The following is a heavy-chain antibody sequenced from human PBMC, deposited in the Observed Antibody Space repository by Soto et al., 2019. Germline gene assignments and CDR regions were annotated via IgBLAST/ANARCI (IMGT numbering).Heavy chain of an antibody. Sequence: PSETLSLTCTVSGDSISSGDYYWSWIRQPPGKGLEWIGYIYYSGSTYYNPSLKSRVTISVDTSKNQFSPKLSSVTAADTAVYYCARGNTAMVCALNYWGQGTLVTVSS. CDR2: IYYSGST. V-gene: IGHV4-30-4*01. J-gene: IGHJ4*02. CDR1: GDSISSGDYY. D-gene: IGHD5-18*01. CDR3: ARGNTAMVCALNY.